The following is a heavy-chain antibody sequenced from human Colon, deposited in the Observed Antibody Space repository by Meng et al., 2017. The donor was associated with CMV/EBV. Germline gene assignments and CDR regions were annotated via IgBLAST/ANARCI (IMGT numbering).Heavy chain of an antibody. V-gene: IGHV1-18*01. CDR2: ISPYNGDT. Sequence: VQLVQAGAGVKKPGASVKVSCKTSGYTFTNFGISWVRQAPGQGLEWMAYISPYNGDTNYAQRFQGRVALTTDTSTSTVYMELGSLTSDDTAMYYCARELARGGYWGQGTLVTVSS. CDR1: GYTFTNFG. J-gene: IGHJ4*02. CDR3: ARELARGGY.